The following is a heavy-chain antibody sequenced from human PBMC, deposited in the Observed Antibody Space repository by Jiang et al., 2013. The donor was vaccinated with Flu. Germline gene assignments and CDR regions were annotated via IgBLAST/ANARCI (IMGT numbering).Heavy chain of an antibody. CDR3: ARGRAYVERSAFDV. CDR2: INPNNGGT. Sequence: GASVKVSCKASGYTFTGLYMHWVRQAPGQGLEWMGWINPNNGGTNSAQKFQGRVTMTRDTSISTAYMELTRLVSDDTAVYYCARGRAYVERSAFDVWGQGTMVTVSS. D-gene: IGHD3-3*01. J-gene: IGHJ3*01. V-gene: IGHV1-2*02. CDR1: GYTFTGLY.